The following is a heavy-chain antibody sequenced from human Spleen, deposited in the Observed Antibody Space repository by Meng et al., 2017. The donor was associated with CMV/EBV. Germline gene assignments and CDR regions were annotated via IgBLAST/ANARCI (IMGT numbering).Heavy chain of an antibody. CDR1: TFRSYA. D-gene: IGHD2-2*02. CDR3: ARAGGYCSSTSCYTWFDP. CDR2: IIPIFGTA. V-gene: IGHV1-69*05. J-gene: IGHJ5*02. Sequence: TFRSYAIRWVRQAPGQGLEWMGGIIPIFGTANYAQKFQGRVTITTDESTSTAYMELSSLRSEDTAVYYCARAGGYCSSTSCYTWFDPWGQGTLVTVSS.